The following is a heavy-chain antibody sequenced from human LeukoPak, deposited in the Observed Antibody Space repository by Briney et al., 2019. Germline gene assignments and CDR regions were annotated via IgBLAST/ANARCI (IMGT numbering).Heavy chain of an antibody. CDR2: IRGSGGST. CDR3: AKGMADYGASRRYYYYGIDV. CDR1: GFTFSSYA. V-gene: IGHV3-23*01. D-gene: IGHD4-17*01. J-gene: IGHJ6*04. Sequence: PGGSLRLSCAASGFTFSSYAMSWVRQAPGKGLEWVSAIRGSGGSTYYADSVKGRFTISRDNSKNTLYLQMNSLRAEDTAVYYCAKGMADYGASRRYYYYGIDVWGKGTTVTVSS.